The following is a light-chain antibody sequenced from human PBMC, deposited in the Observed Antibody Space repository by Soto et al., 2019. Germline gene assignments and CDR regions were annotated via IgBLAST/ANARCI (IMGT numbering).Light chain of an antibody. CDR3: AAWDDSLNGWV. Sequence: QPVLTQPPSASGTPGQRVTISCSGSRSNIGSNSINWYQQLPGTAPKVLIYSNNQRPSGVPDRFSGSKSGTSASLGISGLQSDDEAEYHCAAWDDSLNGWVFGGGTKLTVL. J-gene: IGLJ3*02. V-gene: IGLV1-44*01. CDR2: SNN. CDR1: RSNIGSNS.